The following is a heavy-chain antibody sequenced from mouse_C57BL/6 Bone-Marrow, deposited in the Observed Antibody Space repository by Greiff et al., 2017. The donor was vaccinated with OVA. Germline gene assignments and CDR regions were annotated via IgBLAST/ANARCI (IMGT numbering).Heavy chain of an antibody. CDR2: IYPNSGST. CDR3: ARDEDGSRKIQFAY. V-gene: IGHV1-64*01. D-gene: IGHD1-1*01. Sequence: QVQLQQPGAELVKPGASVKLSCKASGYTFTSYWMHWVKQRPGQGLEWIGMIYPNSGSTNYNEKFKSKATLTVDKSSSTAYMQLSSLTSEDSAVYYYARDEDGSRKIQFAYWGQVTMVTVSA. J-gene: IGHJ3*01. CDR1: GYTFTSYW.